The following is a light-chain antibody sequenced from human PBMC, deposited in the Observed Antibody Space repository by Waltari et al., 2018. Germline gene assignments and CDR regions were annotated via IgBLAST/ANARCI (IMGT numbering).Light chain of an antibody. V-gene: IGLV2-11*01. J-gene: IGLJ1*01. CDR3: CSYAGTFRLV. Sequence: SALTQPRQVSGSPGQSVTISCTGTSSDVGGCNYISWYQQHPGNAPKLMINDVSKPPWGVPGCFSGNKASKTASMTICGVDAEEEAYYCRCSYAGTFRLVFGTGTKVTVL. CDR1: SSDVGGCNY. CDR2: DVS.